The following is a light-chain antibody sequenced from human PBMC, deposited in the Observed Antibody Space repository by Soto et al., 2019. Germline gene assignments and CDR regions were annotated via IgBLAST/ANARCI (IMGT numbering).Light chain of an antibody. J-gene: IGKJ3*01. Sequence: DIQMTQSPSSLSASVGDRVTITCQASQDISNYLTWYQQKPGKAPKLLIYDASNLETVVPSRFSGSGSGTDFTFTISSLQTEDIATYYCQQYDNLRVTFGPGTKVDIK. CDR3: QQYDNLRVT. V-gene: IGKV1-33*01. CDR1: QDISNY. CDR2: DAS.